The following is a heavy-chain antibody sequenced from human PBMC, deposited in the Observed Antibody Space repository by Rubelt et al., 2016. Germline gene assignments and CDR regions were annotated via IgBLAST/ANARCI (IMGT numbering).Heavy chain of an antibody. Sequence: EVQLVESGGGLVRPGGSLRLSCAASGFTFSSYSMNWVRQAPGKGLEWVSYFSSSSSPIYYADSVKGRFTISRDNAKNSLYLQMNSLRDEDTAVYYCATQGYCSSTSCYGAYWGQGTLVTVSS. CDR1: GFTFSSYS. V-gene: IGHV3-48*02. CDR2: FSSSSSPI. D-gene: IGHD2-2*01. CDR3: ATQGYCSSTSCYGAY. J-gene: IGHJ4*02.